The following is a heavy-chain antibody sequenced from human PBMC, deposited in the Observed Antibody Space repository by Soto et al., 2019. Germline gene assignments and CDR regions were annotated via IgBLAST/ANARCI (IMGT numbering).Heavy chain of an antibody. CDR2: ISGSGGST. J-gene: IGHJ4*02. D-gene: IGHD3-22*01. V-gene: IGHV3-23*01. CDR3: AKDPSSYYDSPYFDY. CDR1: EFTFGSYA. Sequence: EVQLLESGGGLVQPGGSLRLSCAASEFTFGSYAMSWFRQAPGKGLEWVPVISGSGGSTYDADSVKGRFTISRDNSKNTLYLQMNSLRAEDTAVYYCAKDPSSYYDSPYFDYWGQGTLVTVSS.